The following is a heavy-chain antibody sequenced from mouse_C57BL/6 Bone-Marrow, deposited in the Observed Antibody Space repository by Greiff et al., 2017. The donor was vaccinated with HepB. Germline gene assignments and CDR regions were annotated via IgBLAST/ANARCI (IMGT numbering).Heavy chain of an antibody. V-gene: IGHV7-3*01. CDR2: IRNKANGYTT. D-gene: IGHD1-1*01. CDR3: ARYKAYYYGLFDY. CDR1: GFTFTDYY. Sequence: EVQGVESGGGFVQPGGSLSLSCAASGFTFTDYYMSWVRQPPGKALEWLGFIRNKANGYTTEYSASVKGRFTISRDNSQSILYLQMNALRAEDSATYYCARYKAYYYGLFDYWGQGTTLTVSS. J-gene: IGHJ2*01.